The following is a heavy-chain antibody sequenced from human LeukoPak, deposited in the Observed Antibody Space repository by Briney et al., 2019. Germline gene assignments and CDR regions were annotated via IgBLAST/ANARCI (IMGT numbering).Heavy chain of an antibody. J-gene: IGHJ6*03. CDR1: GGSFSGYY. Sequence: PSETLSLTCAVYGGSFSGYYWSWIRQPPGKGLEWIGEINHSGSTNYNPSLKSRVTISVDTSKNQFSLKLSSVTAADTAAYYCARDQRDYDFWSGYHYYYYMDVWGKGTTVTVSS. D-gene: IGHD3-3*01. V-gene: IGHV4-34*01. CDR2: INHSGST. CDR3: ARDQRDYDFWSGYHYYYYMDV.